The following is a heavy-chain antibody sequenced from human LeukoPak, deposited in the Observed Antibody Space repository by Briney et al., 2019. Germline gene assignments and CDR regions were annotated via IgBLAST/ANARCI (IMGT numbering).Heavy chain of an antibody. Sequence: PSGTLSLTCAVSGGSFSGYYWSWIRQPPGKGLEWIGEINHSGSTNYNPSLKRRVTISVDTSKNQFSLKLSSVTAADTAVYYCASLYVVPAATRGHYYYGMDVWGQGTTVTVSS. J-gene: IGHJ6*02. CDR3: ASLYVVPAATRGHYYYGMDV. CDR2: INHSGST. D-gene: IGHD2-2*01. CDR1: GGSFSGYY. V-gene: IGHV4-34*01.